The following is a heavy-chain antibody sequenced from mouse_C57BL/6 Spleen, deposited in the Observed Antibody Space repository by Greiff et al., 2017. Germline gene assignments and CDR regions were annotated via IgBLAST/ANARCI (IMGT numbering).Heavy chain of an antibody. Sequence: EVMLVESEGGLVQPGSSMKLSCTASGFTFSDYYMAWVRQVPEKGLEWVANINYDGSSTYYLDSLKSRFIISRDNAKNILYLQMSSLKAEDTATYDCAREGAGIWYFDGWGTGTTVTVSS. D-gene: IGHD3-3*01. CDR3: AREGAGIWYFDG. J-gene: IGHJ1*03. CDR1: GFTFSDYY. V-gene: IGHV5-16*01. CDR2: INYDGSST.